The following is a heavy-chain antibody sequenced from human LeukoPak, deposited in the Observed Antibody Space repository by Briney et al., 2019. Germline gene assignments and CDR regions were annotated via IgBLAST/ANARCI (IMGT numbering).Heavy chain of an antibody. CDR2: MNPNSGNT. J-gene: IGHJ5*02. Sequence: ASVKVSCKASGGTFSSYAINWVRQATGQGLGWMGWMNPNSGNTGYAQKFQGRVTMTRNTSISTAYMELSSLRSEDTAVYYCAREGVRDNWFDPWGQGTLVTVSS. D-gene: IGHD3-10*01. CDR3: AREGVRDNWFDP. V-gene: IGHV1-8*02. CDR1: GGTFSSYA.